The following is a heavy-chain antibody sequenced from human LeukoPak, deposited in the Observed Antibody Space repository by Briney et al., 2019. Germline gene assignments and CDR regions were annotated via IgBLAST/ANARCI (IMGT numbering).Heavy chain of an antibody. CDR1: GFTVSSNY. CDR2: IYSGGST. CDR3: ARDRDTAAFDY. Sequence: GGSLRLSCAASGFTVSSNYMSWVRRAQGKGLEGVSVIYSGGSTYYADSVKGRFTISRYNSKNTLYLQMNSLRAEDTAVYYCARDRDTAAFDYWGQGTLVTVSS. D-gene: IGHD5-18*01. V-gene: IGHV3-66*01. J-gene: IGHJ4*02.